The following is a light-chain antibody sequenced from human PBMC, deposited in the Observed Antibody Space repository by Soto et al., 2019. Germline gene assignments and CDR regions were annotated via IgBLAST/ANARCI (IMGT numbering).Light chain of an antibody. CDR1: SSNIGSNS. Sequence: QSVLTQPPSASGTPGQRVTISCSGISSNIGSNSVNWYQQLPGTAPKLLMYSDNQRPSGVPDRFSGSKSGTSASLAISGLQSEDEADYYCATWDDSLNGPLFGGGTKVTVL. V-gene: IGLV1-44*01. CDR3: ATWDDSLNGPL. J-gene: IGLJ3*02. CDR2: SDN.